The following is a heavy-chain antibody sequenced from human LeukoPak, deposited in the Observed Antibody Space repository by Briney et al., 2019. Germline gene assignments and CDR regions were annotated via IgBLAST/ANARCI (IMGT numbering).Heavy chain of an antibody. CDR2: ISSSSSTI. CDR1: GFTFSSYS. D-gene: IGHD2-8*01. V-gene: IGHV3-48*01. Sequence: PGGSLRLSCAASGFTFSSYSMNWVRQAPGKGLEWVSYISSSSSTIYYADSVKGRFTISRDNAKNSLYLQMNSLRAEDTAVYYCAKGGSVLMVYAILDWGQGTLVTVSS. J-gene: IGHJ4*02. CDR3: AKGGSVLMVYAILD.